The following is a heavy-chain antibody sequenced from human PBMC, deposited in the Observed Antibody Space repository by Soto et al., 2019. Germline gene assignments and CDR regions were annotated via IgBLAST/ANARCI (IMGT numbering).Heavy chain of an antibody. D-gene: IGHD2-2*01. V-gene: IGHV4-31*03. J-gene: IGHJ3*02. CDR1: GGSISSGGYY. CDR2: IYYSGST. Sequence: QVQLQESGPGLVKPSQTLSLTCTVSGGSISSGGYYWSWIRQHPGKGLEWIGYIYYSGSTYYNPSLKSRVTISVDTSKNQFSLKLSSVTAVDTAEYYCARVVEVPAAILDAFDIWGQGTMVTVSS. CDR3: ARVVEVPAAILDAFDI.